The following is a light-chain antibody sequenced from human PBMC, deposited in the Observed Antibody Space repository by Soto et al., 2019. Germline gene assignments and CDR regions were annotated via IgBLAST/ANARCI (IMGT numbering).Light chain of an antibody. J-gene: IGKJ5*01. Sequence: IVLTQSPGTLSLSPGERATLSCTASQNINSIYLAWCQQKGGQAPRLLIHGASSRATGIPDRFSGSGSGTDFTLTISRLEPEDFAVYFCQQYGNSPITFGQGTRLEIK. V-gene: IGKV3-20*01. CDR3: QQYGNSPIT. CDR1: QNINSIY. CDR2: GAS.